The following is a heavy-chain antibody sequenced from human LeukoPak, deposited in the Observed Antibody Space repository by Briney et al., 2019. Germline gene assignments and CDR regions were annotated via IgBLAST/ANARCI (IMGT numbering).Heavy chain of an antibody. J-gene: IGHJ4*02. Sequence: SETLSLTCAVYGGSFSGYYWGWIRQPPGKGLEWIGEINHSGSTNYNPSLKSRVTISVDTSKNQFSLKLSSVTAADTAVYYCARDYYDSSVPFDYWGQGTLVTVSS. CDR3: ARDYYDSSVPFDY. D-gene: IGHD3-22*01. V-gene: IGHV4-34*01. CDR2: INHSGST. CDR1: GGSFSGYY.